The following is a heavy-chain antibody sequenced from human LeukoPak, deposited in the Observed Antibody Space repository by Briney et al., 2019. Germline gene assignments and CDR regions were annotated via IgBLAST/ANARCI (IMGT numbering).Heavy chain of an antibody. CDR3: ARELEVTGFDY. CDR2: IYSGGSK. V-gene: IGHV3-53*01. Sequence: GGSLRLSCAASGFTVSSNYMSWVRQAPGKGLEWVSVIYSGGSKYYAGSVKGRFTISRDNSKNTLYLQMNSLRAEDTAVYYCARELEVTGFDYWGQGTLVTVSS. D-gene: IGHD5-18*01. CDR1: GFTVSSNY. J-gene: IGHJ4*02.